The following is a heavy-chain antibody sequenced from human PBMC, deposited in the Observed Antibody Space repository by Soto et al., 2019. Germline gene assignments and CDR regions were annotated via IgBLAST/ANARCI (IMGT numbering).Heavy chain of an antibody. J-gene: IGHJ6*02. D-gene: IGHD6-19*01. CDR3: ARDWGTPGRGSAVGYYYHYGMDV. V-gene: IGHV3-7*03. CDR1: EFTFNTYW. Sequence: EVQLVESGGGLVQPGGSLRLSCVASEFTFNTYWMNWVRRAQGSGLEWVAIIKDDGSEKSDVETVKGRFTISRDNAKNLLYLQMNSLRGEDTAVYFCARDWGTPGRGSAVGYYYHYGMDVWGQGTTVTVSS. CDR2: IKDDGSEK.